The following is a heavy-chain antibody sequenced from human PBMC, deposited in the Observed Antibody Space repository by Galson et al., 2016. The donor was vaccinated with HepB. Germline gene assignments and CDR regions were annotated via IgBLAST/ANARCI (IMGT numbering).Heavy chain of an antibody. CDR1: GFTFSAYY. CDR2: IYSDGRT. D-gene: IGHD3-16*01. J-gene: IGHJ4*02. CDR3: ARDTSSNMRADW. Sequence: SLRLSCAASGFTFSAYYMSWIRQAPGKGLEWVSIIYSDGRTYYADSVKGRFTISRDSTRNTLYLQMNSLSPDDTAVYYCARDTSSNMRADWWGQGTLVTVSS. V-gene: IGHV3-53*01.